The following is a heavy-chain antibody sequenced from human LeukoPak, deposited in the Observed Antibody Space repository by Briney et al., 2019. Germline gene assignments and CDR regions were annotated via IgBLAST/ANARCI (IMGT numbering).Heavy chain of an antibody. CDR3: ARDLRYYDSSGKAYYYFMDV. J-gene: IGHJ6*03. V-gene: IGHV4-4*07. CDR1: GGSISSYY. Sequence: SETLSLTCSVSGGSISSYYWSWIRQPAGKGLEWIGRIYISGSTNYNPSLKSRVTMSVDTSKNQFSLKLSSVTAAGTAVYYCARDLRYYDSSGKAYYYFMDVWGKGTTVTVSS. CDR2: IYISGST. D-gene: IGHD3-22*01.